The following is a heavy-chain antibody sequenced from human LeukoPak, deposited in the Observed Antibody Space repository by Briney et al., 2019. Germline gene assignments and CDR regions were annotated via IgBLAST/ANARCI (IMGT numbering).Heavy chain of an antibody. J-gene: IGHJ6*02. CDR3: ARGRYCSGGSCYSYGMDV. Sequence: SETLSLTCAVYGGSFGGYYWSWIRQPPGKGLEWIGEINHSGSTNYNPSLKSRVTISVDTSKNQFSLKLSSVTAADTAVYYCARGRYCSGGSCYSYGMDVWGQGTTVTVSS. V-gene: IGHV4-34*01. D-gene: IGHD2-15*01. CDR2: INHSGST. CDR1: GGSFGGYY.